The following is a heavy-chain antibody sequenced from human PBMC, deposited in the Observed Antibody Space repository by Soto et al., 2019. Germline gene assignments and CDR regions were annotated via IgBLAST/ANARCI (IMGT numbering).Heavy chain of an antibody. CDR2: INPDGGRT. J-gene: IGHJ5*02. CDR1: GFTFSSYW. Sequence: QLVESGGGLVQPGGSLRLSCAASGFTFSSYWLHWVRQAPGEGLVWVSRINPDGGRTNYADSVNGRFTISRDNAKNTLYLQMDSLRAEDTAVYYCARVKLGRYDCVDPWGQGTLVTVSS. V-gene: IGHV3-74*01. D-gene: IGHD3-16*01. CDR3: ARVKLGRYDCVDP.